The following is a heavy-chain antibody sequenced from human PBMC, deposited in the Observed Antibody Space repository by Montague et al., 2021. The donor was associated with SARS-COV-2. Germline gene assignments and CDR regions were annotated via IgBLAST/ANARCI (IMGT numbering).Heavy chain of an antibody. V-gene: IGHV4-59*13. CDR1: GGSISSYY. Sequence: SETRSLTCTVSGGSISSYYWSWIRQPPGKGLEWIGYMYYSGSTNYNPSLKSRVTLSVDTSKNQFSLKLSSVTAADTAVYYCARDFDYWGQGTLATVSS. CDR3: ARDFDY. J-gene: IGHJ4*02. CDR2: MYYSGST.